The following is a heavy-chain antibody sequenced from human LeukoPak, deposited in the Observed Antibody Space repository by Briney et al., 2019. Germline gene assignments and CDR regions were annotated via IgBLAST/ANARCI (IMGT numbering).Heavy chain of an antibody. CDR3: AKGGYCSRTTCYGANCGGDCYYYFDH. CDR1: GFTFTSSA. Sequence: SVKVSCKASGFTFTSSAVQWVRQARGQRLEWIGWIVVGSGNTNYAQKFQERVTITRDMSTSTAYMELSSLRSEDTAVYYCAKGGYCSRTTCYGANCGGDCYYYFDHWGQGTLVTVSS. D-gene: IGHD2-2*01. CDR2: IVVGSGNT. V-gene: IGHV1-58*01. J-gene: IGHJ4*02.